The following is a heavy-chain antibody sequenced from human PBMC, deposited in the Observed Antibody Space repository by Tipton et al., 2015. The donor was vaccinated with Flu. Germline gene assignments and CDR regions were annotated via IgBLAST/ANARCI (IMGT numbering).Heavy chain of an antibody. D-gene: IGHD1-26*01. CDR3: ARESPDEGLFIVGATQGKFDY. CDR1: GGSISSGSYY. J-gene: IGHJ4*02. Sequence: TLSLTCTVSGGSISSGSYYWSWIRQPAGKGLEWIGRIYTSGSTNYNPSLKSRVTISVDTSKNQFSLKLSSVTAADMAVYYCARESPDEGLFIVGATQGKFDYWGQGTLVTVSS. CDR2: IYTSGST. V-gene: IGHV4-61*02.